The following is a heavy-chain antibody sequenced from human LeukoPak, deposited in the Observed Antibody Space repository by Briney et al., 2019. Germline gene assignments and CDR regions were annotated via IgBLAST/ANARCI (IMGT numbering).Heavy chain of an antibody. CDR1: GFTFSDHY. CDR3: ARGDILTTRLLDS. D-gene: IGHD3-9*01. CDR2: TRNKANSYTT. Sequence: GGSLRLSCAASGFTFSDHYMDWVRQAPGKGLEWVGRTRNKANSYTTEYAASVKGRFTISRDDSKNSLYLQMNSLKTEDTAFYYCARGDILTTRLLDSWGQGTLVTVSS. V-gene: IGHV3-72*01. J-gene: IGHJ5*01.